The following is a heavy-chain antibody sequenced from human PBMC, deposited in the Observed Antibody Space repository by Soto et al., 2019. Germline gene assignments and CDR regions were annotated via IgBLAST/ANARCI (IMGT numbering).Heavy chain of an antibody. CDR2: IYYSGST. CDR1: GGSISSSSYY. CDR3: ARPTIKCSSPSCYLSWCDP. D-gene: IGHD2-2*01. Sequence: QLQLQESGPGLVKPSETLSLTCTVSGGSISSSSYYWGWIRQPPGKGLEWIGSIYYSGSTYYNLSLKGRITISVDTSKNPFSLELSSVTAADTAVYYCARPTIKCSSPSCYLSWCDPWGEGTLVTVSS. V-gene: IGHV4-39*01. J-gene: IGHJ5*02.